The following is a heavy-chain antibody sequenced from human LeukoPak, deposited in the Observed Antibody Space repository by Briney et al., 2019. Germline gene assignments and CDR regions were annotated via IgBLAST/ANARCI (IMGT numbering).Heavy chain of an antibody. Sequence: GGSLRLSCAASGFTFSSYSMNWVRQAPGKGLEWVSSISSSSSYIYYADSVKGRFTISRDNAKNSLYLQMNSLRAEDTAVYYCARSPRGVRAFTWFDPWGQGTLVTVSS. CDR2: ISSSSSYI. J-gene: IGHJ5*02. V-gene: IGHV3-21*01. D-gene: IGHD3-10*01. CDR1: GFTFSSYS. CDR3: ARSPRGVRAFTWFDP.